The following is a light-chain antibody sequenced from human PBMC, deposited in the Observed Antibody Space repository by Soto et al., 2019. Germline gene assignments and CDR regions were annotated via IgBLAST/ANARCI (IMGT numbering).Light chain of an antibody. CDR3: QSSDSRGVV. J-gene: IGLJ2*01. Sequence: NFMLTQPHSVSESPGKTVIISCTGSSGSIAGNYVQWYQQRPGSAPTTVIYENNQRPSGVPDRFSGSTDYSSNSASLTISGLETEDEADYYCQSSDSRGVVFGGGTKVTVL. CDR1: SGSIAGNY. CDR2: ENN. V-gene: IGLV6-57*02.